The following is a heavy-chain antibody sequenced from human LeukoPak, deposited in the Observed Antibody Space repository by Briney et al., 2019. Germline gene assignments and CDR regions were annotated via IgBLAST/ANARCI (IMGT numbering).Heavy chain of an antibody. D-gene: IGHD1-20*01. CDR2: VSGSGGST. J-gene: IGHJ4*02. Sequence: GGSLRLSCAVSGFSFSSYAMSWVRQAPGKGLEWVSTVSGSGGSTYYADSVKGRFTISRDNSKNTLYLQMNSLRAEDTAVYYCAKDNRGDNWNDLAIDYWGQGTLVTVSS. CDR1: GFSFSSYA. V-gene: IGHV3-23*01. CDR3: AKDNRGDNWNDLAIDY.